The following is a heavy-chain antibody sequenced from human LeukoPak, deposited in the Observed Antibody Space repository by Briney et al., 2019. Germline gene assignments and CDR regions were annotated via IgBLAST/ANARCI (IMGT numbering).Heavy chain of an antibody. CDR1: GFTLSSYA. J-gene: IGHJ6*04. CDR2: ISYDGSNK. V-gene: IGHV3-30*18. CDR3: AKTSRYCSSTSCPRPYYYYYGMDV. Sequence: GGSLRLSCVTSGFTLSSYAIHWVGKAPGKGLEGVAVISYDGSNKYYPDSVKGRFTISRDNSKNTLYLQMNSLRAEDTAVYYCAKTSRYCSSTSCPRPYYYYYGMDVWGKGTTVTVSS. D-gene: IGHD2-2*01.